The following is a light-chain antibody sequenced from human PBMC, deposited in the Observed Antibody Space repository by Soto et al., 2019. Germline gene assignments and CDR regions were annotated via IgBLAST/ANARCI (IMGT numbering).Light chain of an antibody. Sequence: EIVLTQSPATLSLSPGERATLSCRASQSISNNLAWYQQKPGQAPRLVIYSAFTRATGIPARFSGSGSGTEFTLTISSLQSEDFAVYYCQQRSNWPAITFGQGTRLEIK. CDR1: QSISNN. CDR2: SAF. J-gene: IGKJ5*01. CDR3: QQRSNWPAIT. V-gene: IGKV3-15*01.